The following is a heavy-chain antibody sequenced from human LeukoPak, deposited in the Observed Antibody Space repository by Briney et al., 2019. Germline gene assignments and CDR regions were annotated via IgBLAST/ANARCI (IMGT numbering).Heavy chain of an antibody. CDR1: GYTFTGYY. V-gene: IGHV1-2*02. CDR3: ARDLRTHYYDSSGY. D-gene: IGHD3-22*01. CDR2: INPNSGGT. Sequence: ASVKVSCKASGYTFTGYYMHWVRQAPGQGLEWMGWINPNSGGTNYAQKFQGRVTMTRNTSISTAYMELSRLRSDDTAVYYCARDLRTHYYDSSGYWGQGTMVTVSS. J-gene: IGHJ3*01.